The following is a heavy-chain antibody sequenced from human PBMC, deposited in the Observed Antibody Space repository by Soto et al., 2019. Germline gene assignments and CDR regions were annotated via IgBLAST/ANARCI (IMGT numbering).Heavy chain of an antibody. D-gene: IGHD3-3*01. Sequence: SQTLSLTCTVSGGSISSISYYWGLIRQPPGKGLEWIGSIYYSGSTYYNPSLKSRVTISVDTSKNQFSLKLSSVTAADTAVYYCARLMSGGRTIFGVVIITEGPTKLFNWFDPWGQGTLVTVSS. CDR3: ARLMSGGRTIFGVVIITEGPTKLFNWFDP. J-gene: IGHJ5*02. V-gene: IGHV4-39*01. CDR1: GGSISSISYY. CDR2: IYYSGST.